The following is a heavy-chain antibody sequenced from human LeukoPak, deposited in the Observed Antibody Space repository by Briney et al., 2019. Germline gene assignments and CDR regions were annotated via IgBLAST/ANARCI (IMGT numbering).Heavy chain of an antibody. CDR2: ISGSGTTI. CDR1: GFSFSSYE. Sequence: GGSLRLSCAASGFSFSSYEMNWVRQAPGKGLEWISYISGSGTTIFHADSVKGRFTISRDNAKNSLYLQVNSLRAEDTAVYYCARDGAAAGIEKDYWGQGTLVTVSS. J-gene: IGHJ4*02. CDR3: ARDGAAAGIEKDY. D-gene: IGHD6-19*01. V-gene: IGHV3-48*03.